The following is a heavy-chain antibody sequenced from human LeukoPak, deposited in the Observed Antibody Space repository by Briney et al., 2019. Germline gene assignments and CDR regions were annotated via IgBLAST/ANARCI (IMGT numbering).Heavy chain of an antibody. CDR1: GFTFSSFA. D-gene: IGHD3-10*01. J-gene: IGHJ4*02. V-gene: IGHV3-64*04. CDR2: ISRNGGST. CDR3: AKDHYYYGSGIYFMHYFDY. Sequence: GGSLRLSCSASGFTFSSFAMHWVRQAPGKGLEYVAAISRNGGSTYYADSVKGRFTISRENSKNTLHLQMNSLRAEDTAVYYCAKDHYYYGSGIYFMHYFDYWGQGTLVTVSS.